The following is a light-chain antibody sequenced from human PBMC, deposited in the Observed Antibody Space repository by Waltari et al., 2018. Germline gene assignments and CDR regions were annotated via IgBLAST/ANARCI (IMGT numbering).Light chain of an antibody. Sequence: QSVLTQPPSVSGAPRQRVTISCSGSSSNIGPNSVHWYQQLPGKPPKLLIYYDDLLSSGVSDRFSGSKSGTSASLAIAGLQSEDEAHYYCAAWDASLSSWLFGGGTKLTVL. V-gene: IGLV1-36*01. CDR3: AAWDASLSSWL. J-gene: IGLJ3*02. CDR1: SSNIGPNS. CDR2: YDD.